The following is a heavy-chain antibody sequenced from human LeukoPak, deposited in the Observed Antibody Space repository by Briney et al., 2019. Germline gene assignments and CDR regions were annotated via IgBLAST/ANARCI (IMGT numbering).Heavy chain of an antibody. CDR2: IKSKTDGGTT. V-gene: IGHV3-15*01. CDR3: TTGESDYYYYYMDV. Sequence: GGSLRLSCAASGFAFNKAWMSWVRQAPGKGLEWVGRIKSKTDGGTTDYAAPVKGRFTISRDDSKNTLYLQMNSLKTEDTAVYYCTTGESDYYYYYMDVWGKGTTVTVSS. J-gene: IGHJ6*03. D-gene: IGHD3-10*01. CDR1: GFAFNKAW.